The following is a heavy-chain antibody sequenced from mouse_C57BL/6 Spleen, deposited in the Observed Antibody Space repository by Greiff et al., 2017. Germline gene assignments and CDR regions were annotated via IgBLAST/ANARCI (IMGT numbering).Heavy chain of an antibody. V-gene: IGHV5-4*01. CDR2: ISDGGSYT. J-gene: IGHJ1*03. D-gene: IGHD2-3*01. Sequence: EVQGVESGGGLVKPGGSLKLSCAASGFTFSSYAMSWVRQTPEKRLEWVATISDGGSYTYYPDNVKGRFTISRDNAKNNLYLQMSHLKSEDTAMYYCARVDGYYAGYFDVWGTGTTVTVSS. CDR3: ARVDGYYAGYFDV. CDR1: GFTFSSYA.